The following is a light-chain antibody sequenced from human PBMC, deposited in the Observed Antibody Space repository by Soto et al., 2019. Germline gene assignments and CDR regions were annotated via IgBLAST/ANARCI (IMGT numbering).Light chain of an antibody. Sequence: EIVLTQSPGTLSLSPGERATLSCRASQSVSSSYLAWYQQKPGQAPRLLIYGTFNRATGIPDRFSGSGSGTDFTLTISSLEPEDFAVYYCQQYGTSPFTFGPGTKVDI. CDR2: GTF. CDR3: QQYGTSPFT. CDR1: QSVSSSY. V-gene: IGKV3-20*01. J-gene: IGKJ3*01.